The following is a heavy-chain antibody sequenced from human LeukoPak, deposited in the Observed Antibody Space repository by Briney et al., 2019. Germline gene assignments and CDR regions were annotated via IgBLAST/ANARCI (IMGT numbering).Heavy chain of an antibody. CDR3: ARQSPGSSGWSLSY. Sequence: PSETLSLTCTVSGDSISGGSYYWGWIRQPPGKGLEWIGSIYSSGSTYNNPSLKSRVTIAVDTSKNQFSLKLSSVTAADTAIYYCARQSPGSSGWSLSYWGQGTLVSVSS. J-gene: IGHJ4*02. CDR2: IYSSGST. CDR1: GDSISGGSYY. D-gene: IGHD6-19*01. V-gene: IGHV4-39*01.